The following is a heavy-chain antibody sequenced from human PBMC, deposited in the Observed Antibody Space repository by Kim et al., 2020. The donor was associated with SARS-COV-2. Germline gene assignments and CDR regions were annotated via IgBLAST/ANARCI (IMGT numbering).Heavy chain of an antibody. D-gene: IGHD1-1*01. CDR3: VRENAQAGYYYMDV. V-gene: IGHV3-74*01. CDR2: IKTDGSDI. Sequence: GGSLRLSCAASGFTFSTYWMHWVRQAPGKGLVWVSRIKTDGSDIKYADSVKGRFTASRDNAKNTLFLQMNSLRAEDTAVYYCVRENAQAGYYYMDVWGKG. CDR1: GFTFSTYW. J-gene: IGHJ6*03.